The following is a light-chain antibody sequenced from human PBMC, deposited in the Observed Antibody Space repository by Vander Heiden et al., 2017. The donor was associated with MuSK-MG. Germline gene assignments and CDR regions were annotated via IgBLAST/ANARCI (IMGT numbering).Light chain of an antibody. J-gene: IGKJ2*01. CDR1: QSVSSY. V-gene: IGKV3-11*01. CDR3: QQRNNGPPAYT. CDR2: DAS. Sequence: EIVLTQSPSTLSLSPGERATLSCRARQSVSSYLAWYQQKPGQAPRLLIYDASTRATGIPARFSGSGSGTDFTLTISSLEPEDFAVYYCQQRNNGPPAYTFGQGTKLEIK.